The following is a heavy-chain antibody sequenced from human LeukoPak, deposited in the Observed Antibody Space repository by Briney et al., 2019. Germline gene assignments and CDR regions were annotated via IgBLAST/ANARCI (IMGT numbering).Heavy chain of an antibody. J-gene: IGHJ3*02. CDR1: GGSISSGDYY. CDR3: ARGGCSGGSCYPFLDAFDI. D-gene: IGHD2-15*01. V-gene: IGHV4-30-4*08. Sequence: TLSLTCTVSGGSISSGDYYWSWIRQPPGRGLEWIGYIYYSGSTYYNPSLKSRVTISVDTSKNQFSLKLSSVTAADTAVYYCARGGCSGGSCYPFLDAFDIWGQGTMVTVSS. CDR2: IYYSGST.